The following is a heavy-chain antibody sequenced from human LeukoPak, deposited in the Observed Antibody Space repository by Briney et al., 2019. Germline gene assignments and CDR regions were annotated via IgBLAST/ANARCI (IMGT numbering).Heavy chain of an antibody. CDR1: GFTFSSFA. CDR2: ISGSGGST. CDR3: AKDYYDSSGYYFPYYYYYYYMDV. D-gene: IGHD3-22*01. Sequence: GGSLRLSCAASGFTFSSFAMSWVRQAPGKGLEWVSAISGSGGSTYYADSVKGRFNISRDNSKNTLYLQMNSLRAEDTAVYYCAKDYYDSSGYYFPYYYYYYYMDVWGKGTTVTISS. V-gene: IGHV3-23*01. J-gene: IGHJ6*03.